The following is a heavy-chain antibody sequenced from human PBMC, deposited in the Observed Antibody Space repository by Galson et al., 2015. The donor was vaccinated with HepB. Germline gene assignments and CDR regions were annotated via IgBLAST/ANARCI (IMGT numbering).Heavy chain of an antibody. J-gene: IGHJ4*02. D-gene: IGHD5-24*01. CDR2: IKSKAHGGTR. CDR1: GLPFSNAW. V-gene: IGHV3-15*01. CDR3: ATGEDGHSH. Sequence: SLRLSCAASGLPFSNAWMNWVRQAPGKGLEWVGRIKSKAHGGTRDYAAPVKGRFTVSRDDPKNTLYLQMNSVTTEDTAVYYCATGEDGHSHWGQGTLVTVSS.